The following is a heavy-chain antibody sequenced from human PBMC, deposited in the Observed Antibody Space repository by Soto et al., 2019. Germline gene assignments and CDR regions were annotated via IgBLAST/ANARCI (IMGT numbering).Heavy chain of an antibody. CDR1: GGTFSSYA. D-gene: IGHD3-22*01. Sequence: QVQLVQSGAEVKKPGSSVKVSCKASGGTFSSYAISWVRQAPGQGLEWMGGIIPIFGTANYAQKFQGRVTITADESTSTDYMELSSLRSEDTAVDYCAIVYYGSSGPPDDAFDIWGQGTMVTVSS. J-gene: IGHJ3*02. CDR3: AIVYYGSSGPPDDAFDI. V-gene: IGHV1-69*12. CDR2: IIPIFGTA.